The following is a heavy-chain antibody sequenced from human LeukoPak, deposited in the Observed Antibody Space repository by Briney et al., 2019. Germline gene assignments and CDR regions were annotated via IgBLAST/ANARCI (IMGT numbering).Heavy chain of an antibody. CDR2: ISGNGGST. J-gene: IGHJ4*02. D-gene: IGHD4-17*01. CDR3: AKRKSPYGDNGIDY. V-gene: IGHV3-23*01. CDR1: GFTFSVYA. Sequence: GGSLRLSCAASGFTFSVYAMTWVRQAPGKGLEWVSSISGNGGSTYYADSVKGRFTISRDNSKKTLYLQMNSLRADDTALYYCAKRKSPYGDNGIDYWGQGTLVTVSS.